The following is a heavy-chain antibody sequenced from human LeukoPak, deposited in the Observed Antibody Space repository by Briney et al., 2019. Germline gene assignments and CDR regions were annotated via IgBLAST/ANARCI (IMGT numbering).Heavy chain of an antibody. J-gene: IGHJ4*02. Sequence: SETLSLTCAVYGGSFSGYYWSWIRQPPGKGLEWIGEINHSGSTNYNPSLKSRVTISVDTSKNQFSLKLSSVTAADTAVYYCARGSRGVTWDYWGQGTLVTVSS. CDR1: GGSFSGYY. V-gene: IGHV4-34*01. D-gene: IGHD3-10*01. CDR3: ARGSRGVTWDY. CDR2: INHSGST.